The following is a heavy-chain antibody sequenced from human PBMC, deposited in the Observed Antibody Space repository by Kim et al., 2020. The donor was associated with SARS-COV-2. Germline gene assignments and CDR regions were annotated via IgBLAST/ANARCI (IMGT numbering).Heavy chain of an antibody. Sequence: ASVKVSCKTSGYTSNKSGFSWVRQAPGQGLEWMGWINTKKGNTNYAQKFQDRVTMTTDSSISAAYMELTSLKSEDTAVYYCVRGTRGDVGDYCGQESLVT. CDR3: VRGTRGDVGDY. V-gene: IGHV1-18*01. D-gene: IGHD3-10*01. CDR1: GYTSNKSG. CDR2: INTKKGNT. J-gene: IGHJ4*02.